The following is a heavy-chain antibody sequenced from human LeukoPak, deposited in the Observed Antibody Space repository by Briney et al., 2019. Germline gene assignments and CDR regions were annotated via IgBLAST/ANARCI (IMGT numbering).Heavy chain of an antibody. J-gene: IGHJ4*02. Sequence: SETLSLTCAVSGYSISSGYYWGWIRRPPGKGLEWIGSIYHSGSTYYNPSLKSRVTISVDTSKNQFSLKLSSVTAADTAAYYCARGQWLVRVYFDYWGQGTLVTVSS. V-gene: IGHV4-38-2*01. CDR2: IYHSGST. CDR3: ARGQWLVRVYFDY. CDR1: GYSISSGYY. D-gene: IGHD6-19*01.